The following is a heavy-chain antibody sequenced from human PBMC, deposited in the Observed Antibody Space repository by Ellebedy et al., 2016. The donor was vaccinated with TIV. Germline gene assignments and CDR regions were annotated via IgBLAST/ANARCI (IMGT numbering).Heavy chain of an antibody. CDR2: ISSSSSTI. Sequence: GESLKISXAASGFTFSSYSMNWVRQAPGKGLEWVSYISSSSSTIYYADAVKGRFTISRDNAKNSLYLQMNSLRNEDTAVYYCATHDSGVKTDEYFQHWGQGTLVTVSS. V-gene: IGHV3-48*02. CDR3: ATHDSGVKTDEYFQH. D-gene: IGHD3-10*01. J-gene: IGHJ1*01. CDR1: GFTFSSYS.